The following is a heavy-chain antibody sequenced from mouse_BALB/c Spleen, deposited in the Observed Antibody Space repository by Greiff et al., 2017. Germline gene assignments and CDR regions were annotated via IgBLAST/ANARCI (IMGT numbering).Heavy chain of an antibody. CDR3: ARAVLRGYAMDY. Sequence: VQLKESGAELVKPGASVKLSCTASGFNIKDTYMHWVKQRPEQGLEWIGRIDPANGNTKYDPKFQGKATITADTSSNTAYLQLSSLTSEDTAVYYCARAVLRGYAMDYWGQGTSVTVSS. D-gene: IGHD1-1*01. J-gene: IGHJ4*01. CDR2: IDPANGNT. CDR1: GFNIKDTY. V-gene: IGHV14-3*02.